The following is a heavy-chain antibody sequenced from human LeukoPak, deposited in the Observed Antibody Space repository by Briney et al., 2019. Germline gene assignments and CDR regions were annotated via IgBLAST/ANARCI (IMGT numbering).Heavy chain of an antibody. V-gene: IGHV3-23*01. CDR2: ISGSGGST. Sequence: GGSLRLSCAASGFAFSSYGMSWVRQAPGKGLEWVSSISGSGGSTYYADSVKGRFSISRDNSKNTLYVQMNSLRAEDTAVYYCAKVFEGAILWGQGTLVTVSS. CDR3: AKVFEGAIL. D-gene: IGHD1-26*01. CDR1: GFAFSSYG. J-gene: IGHJ4*02.